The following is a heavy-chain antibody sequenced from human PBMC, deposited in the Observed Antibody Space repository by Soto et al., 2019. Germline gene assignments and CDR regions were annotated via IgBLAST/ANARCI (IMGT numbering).Heavy chain of an antibody. V-gene: IGHV2-5*02. J-gene: IGHJ4*02. CDR2: IYWDDDK. Sequence: SGPTLVNPTQTLTLTCTFSGFSLSTSGVGVGWIRQPPGKALEWLALIYWDDDKRYSPSLKSRLTITKDTSKNQVVLTMTNMDPVDTAVYSCATWDDFGDFHFWGQGTLVTVSS. CDR3: ATWDDFGDFHF. CDR1: GFSLSTSGVG. D-gene: IGHD4-17*01.